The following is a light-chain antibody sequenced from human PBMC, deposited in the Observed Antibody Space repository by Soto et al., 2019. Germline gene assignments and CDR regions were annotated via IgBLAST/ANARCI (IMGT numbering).Light chain of an antibody. J-gene: IGLJ2*01. Sequence: QSALTQPASVSGSPGQSITISCTGSDVGVYNYVSWYQQQPGRAPKLMIYAVSNRPSGVSHRFSFSKSCNAASLTISGLQPEDDDDYYCSSYTPNTVVFGGGTKLTVL. V-gene: IGLV2-14*03. CDR1: SDVGVYNY. CDR2: AVS. CDR3: SSYTPNTVV.